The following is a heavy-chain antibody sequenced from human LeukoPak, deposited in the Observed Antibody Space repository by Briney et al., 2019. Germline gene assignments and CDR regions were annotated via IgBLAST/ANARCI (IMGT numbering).Heavy chain of an antibody. CDR2: INHSGST. CDR1: GGSFSDYY. J-gene: IGHJ4*02. D-gene: IGHD3-22*01. CDR3: ARVYDSRGSYLAY. Sequence: SETLSLTCAVYGGSFSDYYWTWIRQPPGKGLEWIGEINHSGSTNYNPSLKSRVTLSADTSKSQLSLKVNSVTAADTAVYYCARVYDSRGSYLAYWGQGTLVTVSS. V-gene: IGHV4-34*01.